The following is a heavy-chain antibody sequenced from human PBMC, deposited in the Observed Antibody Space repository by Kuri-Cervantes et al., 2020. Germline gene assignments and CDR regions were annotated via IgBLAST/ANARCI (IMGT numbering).Heavy chain of an antibody. CDR1: GYTLTELS. Sequence: ASVKVSCKVSGYTLTELSMHWVRQAPGEGLEWMGGFDPEDGETIYAQKFQGRVTMTEDTSTDTAYMELSSLRSEDTAVYYCATAVTGLSPGHDAFDIWGQGTMVTVSS. J-gene: IGHJ3*02. D-gene: IGHD1-20*01. CDR2: FDPEDGET. V-gene: IGHV1-24*01. CDR3: ATAVTGLSPGHDAFDI.